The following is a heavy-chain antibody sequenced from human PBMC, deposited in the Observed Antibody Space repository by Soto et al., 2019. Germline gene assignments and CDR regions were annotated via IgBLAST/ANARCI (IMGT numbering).Heavy chain of an antibody. D-gene: IGHD3-16*01. Sequence: PGGSLRLSCAAPGFTFSSYGMHWVRQAPGKGLEWVAVISYDGSNKYYADSVKGRFTISRDNSKNTLYLQMNSLRAEDTAVYYCAKDVLRDDFVWGSYCYDYCDGMDVWGQGTTVTVSS. J-gene: IGHJ6*02. V-gene: IGHV3-30*18. CDR2: ISYDGSNK. CDR3: AKDVLRDDFVWGSYCYDYCDGMDV. CDR1: GFTFSSYG.